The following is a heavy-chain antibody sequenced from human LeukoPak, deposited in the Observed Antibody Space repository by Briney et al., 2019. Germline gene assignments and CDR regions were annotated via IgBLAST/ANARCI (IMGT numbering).Heavy chain of an antibody. CDR1: GYTFTGYY. D-gene: IGHD3-3*01. CDR2: MNPNSGNT. CDR3: ARGVAYYDFWSGYFPLHNWFDP. J-gene: IGHJ5*02. V-gene: IGHV1-8*03. Sequence: ASVKVSCKASGYTFTGYYMHWVRQAPGQGLEWMGWMNPNSGNTGYAQKFQGRVTITRNTSISTAYMELSSLRSEDTAVYYCARGVAYYDFWSGYFPLHNWFDPWGQGTLVTVSS.